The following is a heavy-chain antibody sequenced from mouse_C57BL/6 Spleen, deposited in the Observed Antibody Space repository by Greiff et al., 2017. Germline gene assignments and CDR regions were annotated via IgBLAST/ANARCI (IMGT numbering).Heavy chain of an antibody. V-gene: IGHV1-18*01. J-gene: IGHJ3*01. CDR3: AIYYGNPWFAY. Sequence: EVQLQQSGPELVKPGASVKIPCKASGYTFTDYNMDWVKQSHGKSLEWIGDINPNNGGTIYNQKFKGKATLTVDKSSSTAYMELRSLTSEDTAVYYCAIYYGNPWFAYWGQGTLVTVSA. CDR1: GYTFTDYN. CDR2: INPNNGGT. D-gene: IGHD2-1*01.